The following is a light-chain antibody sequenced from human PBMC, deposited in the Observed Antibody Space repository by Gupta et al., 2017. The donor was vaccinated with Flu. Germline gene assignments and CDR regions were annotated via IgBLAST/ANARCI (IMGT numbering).Light chain of an antibody. V-gene: IGKV3-20*01. CDR1: QSINSIY. CDR3: HHYNNSPIS. J-gene: IGKJ4*01. Sequence: IVVTQSPGTLSLSPGERATLSCRTSQSINSIYVAWYQQKPGQAPRLLIYGASSRSTGIPDRFTGCGSGTEFTLTIIRLEPEEPAVYYFHHYNNSPISFGGGTKVEI. CDR2: GAS.